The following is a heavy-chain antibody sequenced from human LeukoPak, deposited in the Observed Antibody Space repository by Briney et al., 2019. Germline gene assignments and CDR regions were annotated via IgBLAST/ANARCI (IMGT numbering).Heavy chain of an antibody. CDR3: ARDVGDGYLRYFDY. V-gene: IGHV1-2*06. Sequence: ASVKVSCKASGYTFTGYYMHWVRQAPGQGLEWMARIKPNSGGTKYAQKCQGRVTMTRETSISTAYMGLSRLRSDDAAVYYCARDVGDGYLRYFDYWGQGTLVTVSS. D-gene: IGHD5-24*01. CDR2: IKPNSGGT. CDR1: GYTFTGYY. J-gene: IGHJ4*02.